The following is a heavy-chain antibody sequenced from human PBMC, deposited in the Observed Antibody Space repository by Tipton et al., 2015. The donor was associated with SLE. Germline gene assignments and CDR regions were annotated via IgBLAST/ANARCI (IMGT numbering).Heavy chain of an antibody. V-gene: IGHV4-39*07. Sequence: TLSLTCTVSGGSISSSSYYWGWIRQPPGKGLEWIGSIYYSGNTYYNPSLKSRVTTSVDTSKNQFSLKLSSATAADTAVYYCARRLVAAANDWYFGLWGRGTLVTVSS. CDR2: IYYSGNT. J-gene: IGHJ2*01. D-gene: IGHD2-2*01. CDR3: ARRLVAAANDWYFGL. CDR1: GGSISSSSYY.